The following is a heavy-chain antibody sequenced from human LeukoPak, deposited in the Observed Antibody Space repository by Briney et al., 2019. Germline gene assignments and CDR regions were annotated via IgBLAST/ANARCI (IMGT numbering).Heavy chain of an antibody. D-gene: IGHD2-15*01. J-gene: IGHJ4*02. CDR1: GGPISSTGYY. CDR2: IYYSGST. Sequence: PSETLSLTFSVSGGPISSTGYYWVWIRQPPGKGLEWIGSIYYSGSTHYNPSLRSRVSMSIDTSKNQFSLNLHSVTAADTAVYHCARATNVAALGHYFDYWSQGTLVAVSS. V-gene: IGHV4-39*07. CDR3: ARATNVAALGHYFDY.